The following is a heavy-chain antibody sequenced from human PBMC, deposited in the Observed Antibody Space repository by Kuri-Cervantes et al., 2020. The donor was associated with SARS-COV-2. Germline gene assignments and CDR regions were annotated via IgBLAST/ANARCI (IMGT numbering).Heavy chain of an antibody. J-gene: IGHJ4*02. CDR3: ARGIVVTFDY. V-gene: IGHV1-3*01. Sequence: ASVKASCKASVYNITKYAMNWLRQVPGQRPEWMGSISVGRQNTKYSQKFQGRITITRDTSASTVYMELSSRTSADTAIYYCARGIVVTFDYWGQGKLVTVSS. CDR2: ISVGRQNT. D-gene: IGHD3-22*01. CDR1: VYNITKYA.